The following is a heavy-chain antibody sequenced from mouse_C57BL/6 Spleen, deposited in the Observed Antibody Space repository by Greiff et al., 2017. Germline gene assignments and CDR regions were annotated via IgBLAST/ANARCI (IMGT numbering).Heavy chain of an antibody. J-gene: IGHJ2*01. CDR2: ISDGGSYT. Sequence: EVKLVESGGGLVKPGGSLKLSCAASGFTFSSYAMSWVRQTPEKRLEWVATISDGGSYTYYPDNVKGRFTISRDNAKNNLYLQMSHLKSEDTAMYYCARDHYYGSSYGNYFDYWGQGTTRTVSS. CDR3: ARDHYYGSSYGNYFDY. V-gene: IGHV5-4*01. CDR1: GFTFSSYA. D-gene: IGHD1-1*01.